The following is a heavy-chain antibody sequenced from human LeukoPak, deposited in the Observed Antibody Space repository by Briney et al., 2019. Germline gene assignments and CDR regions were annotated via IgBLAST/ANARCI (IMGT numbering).Heavy chain of an antibody. D-gene: IGHD1-26*01. Sequence: PSETPSLTCAVSGYSISSGYYWGWIRQPPGKGLEWIGIIYHSGSTYYNPSLKSRVTISVDTSKNQFSLRVTSVTAADTAVYHCARHFVRSGSYWADYWGQGTLVTVSS. CDR2: IYHSGST. J-gene: IGHJ4*02. CDR3: ARHFVRSGSYWADY. CDR1: GYSISSGYY. V-gene: IGHV4-38-2*01.